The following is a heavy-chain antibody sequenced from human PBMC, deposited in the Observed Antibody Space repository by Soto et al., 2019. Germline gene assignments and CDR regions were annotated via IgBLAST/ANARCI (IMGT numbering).Heavy chain of an antibody. CDR2: IYSGGST. Sequence: EVPLVESGGGLVQPGGSLRLSCAASGFTVSSNYMSWVRQAPGKGLEWVSVIYSGGSTYYADSVKGRFTISRDNSKNTLYLQMNSLRAEDTAVYYCAREGGAILYYYYGMDVWGQGTTVTVSS. J-gene: IGHJ6*02. V-gene: IGHV3-66*01. CDR3: AREGGAILYYYYGMDV. CDR1: GFTVSSNY. D-gene: IGHD2-2*02.